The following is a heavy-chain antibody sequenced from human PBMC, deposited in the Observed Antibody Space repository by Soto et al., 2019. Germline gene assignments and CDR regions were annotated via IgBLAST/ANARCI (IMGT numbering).Heavy chain of an antibody. Sequence: QVQLVQSGAEVKKPGASVKVSCKASGYTFTSYGISWVRQAPGQGLEWMGWISAYNGNTNYAQKLQGRATMTTDTTTSTAYMERRSLRSDDTAVYYCARVDAAAAGKSAYYCMDVWGQGTTVTVSS. V-gene: IGHV1-18*01. CDR2: ISAYNGNT. J-gene: IGHJ6*02. CDR3: ARVDAAAAGKSAYYCMDV. CDR1: GYTFTSYG. D-gene: IGHD6-13*01.